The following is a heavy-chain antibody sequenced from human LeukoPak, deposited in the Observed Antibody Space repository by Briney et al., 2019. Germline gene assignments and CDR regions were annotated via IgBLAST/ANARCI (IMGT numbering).Heavy chain of an antibody. D-gene: IGHD6-19*01. Sequence: ASVKVSCKASGYTFTTYDINWVRQATGQGLEWMGWISAYNGNTNYAQKLQGRVTMTTDTSTSTAYMELRSLRSDDTAVYYCARSEWLVRYYFDYWGQGTLVTVSS. CDR1: GYTFTTYD. CDR3: ARSEWLVRYYFDY. V-gene: IGHV1-18*01. J-gene: IGHJ4*02. CDR2: ISAYNGNT.